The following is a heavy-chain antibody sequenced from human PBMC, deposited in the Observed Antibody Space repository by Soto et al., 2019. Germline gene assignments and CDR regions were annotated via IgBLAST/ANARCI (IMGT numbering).Heavy chain of an antibody. J-gene: IGHJ4*02. V-gene: IGHV3-30*18. CDR2: MSYDGSNT. CDR3: AKGWSDYEG. D-gene: IGHD1-26*01. CDR1: GFTFSNYA. Sequence: QLVESGGGVVQPGRSLRLSCTASGFTFSNYAMHWVRQAPGEGLEWVAMMSYDGSNTYYADSVKGRFTISRDNSKNTLYLQMNSLRAEDTAVYYCAKGWSDYEGWGQGTLVTVSS.